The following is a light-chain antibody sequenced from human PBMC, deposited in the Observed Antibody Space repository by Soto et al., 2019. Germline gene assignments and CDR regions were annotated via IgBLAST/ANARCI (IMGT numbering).Light chain of an antibody. CDR3: AAWDDSLSGLCV. CDR2: RNN. Sequence: QSVLTQTPSASGTPGQRVTISCSGSSSNIGSHFVYWYQQLPGTAPKLLIYRNNQRPSGVPDRFSGSKSGTSASLAISGLRSEDEADYYCAAWDDSLSGLCVLGTGTKVTVL. J-gene: IGLJ1*01. V-gene: IGLV1-47*01. CDR1: SSNIGSHF.